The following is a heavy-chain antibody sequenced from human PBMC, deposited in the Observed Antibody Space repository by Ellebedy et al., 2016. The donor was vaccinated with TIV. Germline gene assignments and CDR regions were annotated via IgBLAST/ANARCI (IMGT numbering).Heavy chain of an antibody. J-gene: IGHJ2*01. D-gene: IGHD3-10*01. CDR1: RFSFSRYD. Sequence: GESLKISXAASRFSFSRYDMSWVRQVPGKGLEWVAGFSGGGGAYYADSVKGRFTVSRDNSKSTLFLQMNSLRGEDTALYYCAREYTYGYWYFDLWGRGTLVTVSS. V-gene: IGHV3-23*01. CDR2: FSGGGGA. CDR3: AREYTYGYWYFDL.